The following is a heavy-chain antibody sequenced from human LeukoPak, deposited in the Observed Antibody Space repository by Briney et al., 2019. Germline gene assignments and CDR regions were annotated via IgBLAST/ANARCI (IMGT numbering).Heavy chain of an antibody. CDR2: ISAYNGNT. J-gene: IGHJ4*02. V-gene: IGHV1-18*01. CDR1: GYTFTSYG. D-gene: IGHD6-19*01. Sequence: ASVKVSCKASGYTFTSYGISWVRQAPGQGLKWMGWISAYNGNTNYAQKLQGRVTMTTDTSTSTAYMELRSLRSDDTAVYFCARQYRDPSIAVAGPIDYWGQGTLVTVSS. CDR3: ARQYRDPSIAVAGPIDY.